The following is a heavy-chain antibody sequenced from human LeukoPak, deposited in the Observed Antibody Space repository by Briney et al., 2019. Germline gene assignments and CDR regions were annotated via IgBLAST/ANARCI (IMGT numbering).Heavy chain of an antibody. CDR3: ARSLNYYDSSGYTGNDY. CDR1: GFTFSSYW. D-gene: IGHD3-22*01. V-gene: IGHV3-74*01. Sequence: GGSLRLSCAASGFTFSSYWMHWVRQAPGKGLVWVSRINSDGSSTSYADSVKGRFTISRDNAKNTLYLQMNSLRAEDTAVYYCARSLNYYDSSGYTGNDYWGQGTLVTVSS. CDR2: INSDGSST. J-gene: IGHJ4*02.